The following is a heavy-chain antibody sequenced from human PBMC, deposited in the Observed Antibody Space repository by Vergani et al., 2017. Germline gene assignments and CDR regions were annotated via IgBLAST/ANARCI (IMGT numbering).Heavy chain of an antibody. J-gene: IGHJ4*02. V-gene: IGHV3-9*01. Sequence: VQLVESGGGVVQPGGSLRLSCAASGFTFDDYAMHWVRQAPGKGLEWVSGISWNSGSIGYADSVKGRFTISRDNAKNSLYLQINSLRAEDTALYYCAKDKGRYGDYGPFDYWGQGTLVTVSS. CDR3: AKDKGRYGDYGPFDY. CDR2: ISWNSGSI. CDR1: GFTFDDYA. D-gene: IGHD4-17*01.